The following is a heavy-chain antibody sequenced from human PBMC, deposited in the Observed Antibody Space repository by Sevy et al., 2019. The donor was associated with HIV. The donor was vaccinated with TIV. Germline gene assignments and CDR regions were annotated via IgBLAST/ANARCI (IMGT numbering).Heavy chain of an antibody. Sequence: GGSLRLSCTASGFTFSSVGIHWVRQAPGKGLEWVALMWYDGNNKYYADSVKGRFTISRDSSKNTLYLQMNNLRAEYKAVYYCARGASLVVAGAADYLDYWGQGTLVTVSS. V-gene: IGHV3-33*01. CDR1: GFTFSSVG. D-gene: IGHD6-25*01. CDR3: ARGASLVVAGAADYLDY. CDR2: MWYDGNNK. J-gene: IGHJ4*02.